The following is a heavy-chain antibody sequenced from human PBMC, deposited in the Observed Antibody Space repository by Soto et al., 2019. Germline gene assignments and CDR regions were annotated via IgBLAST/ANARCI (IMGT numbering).Heavy chain of an antibody. V-gene: IGHV1-69*01. CDR3: ASRGNYYAGSDYYFY. CDR1: GDTFSNYV. J-gene: IGHJ4*01. CDR2: ITPSFSRT. D-gene: IGHD3-10*01. Sequence: QVQLVQSGPEVKKPGSSVKVSCKASGDTFSNYVITWVRQAPGQGPEWMGGITPSFSRTDYAQKFQGRVTLTADESTSTVYMELSSLRSDDTAVYYCASRGNYYAGSDYYFYCGQGIHVIVSS.